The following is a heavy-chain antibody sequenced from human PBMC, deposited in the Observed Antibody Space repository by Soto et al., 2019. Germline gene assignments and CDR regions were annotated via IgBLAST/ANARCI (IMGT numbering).Heavy chain of an antibody. CDR2: ISGSGGST. V-gene: IGHV3-23*01. CDR3: AKTGEQQLVPRGGYYYYYYMDV. D-gene: IGHD6-13*01. CDR1: GFTFSSYA. Sequence: EVQLLESGGGLVQPGGSLRLSCAASGFTFSSYAMSWVRQAPGKGLEWVSAISGSGGSTYYADSVKGRFTISRDNSKNTLYLQMNSLRAEDTAVYYCAKTGEQQLVPRGGYYYYYYMDVWGKGTTVTVSS. J-gene: IGHJ6*03.